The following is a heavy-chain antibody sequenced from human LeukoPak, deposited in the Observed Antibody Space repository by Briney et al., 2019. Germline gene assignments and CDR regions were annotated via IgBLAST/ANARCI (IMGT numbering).Heavy chain of an antibody. CDR3: ARDHMNYDFWSGHSNWFDP. J-gene: IGHJ5*02. D-gene: IGHD3-3*01. CDR1: GYTFTTYG. Sequence: VASVKVSCKASGYTFTTYGITWVRQVPGQGLEWMGWISAYNGNTNYAQKFQGGVTMTTDTSTSTAYMELKSLRSDDTAVYYCARDHMNYDFWSGHSNWFDPWGQGALVTVSS. V-gene: IGHV1-18*01. CDR2: ISAYNGNT.